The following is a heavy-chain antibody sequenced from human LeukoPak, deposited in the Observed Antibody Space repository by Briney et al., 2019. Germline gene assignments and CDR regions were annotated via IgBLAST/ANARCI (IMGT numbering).Heavy chain of an antibody. V-gene: IGHV3-74*01. D-gene: IGHD3-3*01. Sequence: PGGSLRLSCAASGFTFSSYWMHWVRQAPGKGLVWVSRINSDGSSTSYADSVKGRFTISRDNAKNKLYLQMNSLRAEDTAVYYCARAYYDFWSGYYEGYYYYYMDVWGKGTTVTVSS. J-gene: IGHJ6*03. CDR1: GFTFSSYW. CDR2: INSDGSST. CDR3: ARAYYDFWSGYYEGYYYYYMDV.